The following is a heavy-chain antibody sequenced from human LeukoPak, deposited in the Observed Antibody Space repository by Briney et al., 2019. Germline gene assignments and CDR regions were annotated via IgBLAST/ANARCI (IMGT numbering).Heavy chain of an antibody. V-gene: IGHV3-74*01. J-gene: IGHJ4*02. Sequence: LGGSQRLSCAASGFTFSSYWMHWVRQAPGKGLVWVSRIKSDGSSISYADSVKGRFTISRDNAKNTLYLQMNSLRAEDTAMYYCASGRGYSYAYFDYWGQGTLVTVSS. D-gene: IGHD5-18*01. CDR2: IKSDGSSI. CDR3: ASGRGYSYAYFDY. CDR1: GFTFSSYW.